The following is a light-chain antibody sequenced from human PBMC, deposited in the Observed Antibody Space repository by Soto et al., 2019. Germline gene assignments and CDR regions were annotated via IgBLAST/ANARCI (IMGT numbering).Light chain of an antibody. CDR2: AAS. J-gene: IGKJ1*01. CDR3: LQHNSYPWT. Sequence: DIQMTQSPSSLSASVGDRVTITCRASQGIRKDLGWYQQKPGKAPKCLIFAASSLQSGVPSRFSGSGSGTEFTLTISSLQPEDSATYYCLQHNSYPWTFGQGTKVEIK. V-gene: IGKV1-17*01. CDR1: QGIRKD.